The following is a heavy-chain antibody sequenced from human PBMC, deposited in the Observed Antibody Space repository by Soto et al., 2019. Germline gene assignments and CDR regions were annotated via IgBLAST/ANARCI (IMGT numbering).Heavy chain of an antibody. J-gene: IGHJ6*02. V-gene: IGHV3-30*03. CDR3: ARDRHYTDQYSSGWLFPYYGMDV. CDR2: ISYDGSNK. Sequence: PGGSLRLSCAASGFTFSSYGMHWVRQAPGKGLEWVAVISYDGSNKYYADSVKGRFTISRDNSKNTLYLQMNSLRAEDTAVYYCARDRHYTDQYSSGWLFPYYGMDVWGQGSTVTVSS. CDR1: GFTFSSYG. D-gene: IGHD6-19*01.